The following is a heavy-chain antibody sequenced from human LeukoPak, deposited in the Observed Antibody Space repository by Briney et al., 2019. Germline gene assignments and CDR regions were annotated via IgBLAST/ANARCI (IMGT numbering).Heavy chain of an antibody. CDR1: GGSISRYH. CDR3: SRSPPNNYFDY. D-gene: IGHD2-8*01. Sequence: PSETLSLTCTVSGGSISRYHWSWIRQPAGKGLEWIRRMYTSESTKYNPSLKSRITISVDTSMNQFSLKLSSLPAADPAVFSSSRSPPNNYFDYGAGESWSPSPQ. J-gene: IGHJ4*02. CDR2: MYTSEST. V-gene: IGHV4-4*07.